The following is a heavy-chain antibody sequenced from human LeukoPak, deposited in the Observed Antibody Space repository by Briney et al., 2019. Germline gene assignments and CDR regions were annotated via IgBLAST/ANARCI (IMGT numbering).Heavy chain of an antibody. J-gene: IGHJ4*02. D-gene: IGHD3-3*01. CDR3: AKAPEGYDFWSGYYDPAFDY. CDR2: ISGSGGST. V-gene: IGHV3-23*01. Sequence: GGSLRLPCAASGFTFSTYAMSWVRQAPGKGLEWVSAISGSGGSTYYADSVKGRFTISRDNSKNTLYLQMNSLRAEDTAVYYCAKAPEGYDFWSGYYDPAFDYWGQGTLVTVSS. CDR1: GFTFSTYA.